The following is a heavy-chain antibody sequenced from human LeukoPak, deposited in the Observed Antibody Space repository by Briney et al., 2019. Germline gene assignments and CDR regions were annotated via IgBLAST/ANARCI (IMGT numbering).Heavy chain of an antibody. J-gene: IGHJ5*02. CDR1: GGSISSYY. D-gene: IGHD2-2*02. V-gene: IGHV4-59*01. Sequence: SETLSLTCTVSGGSISSYYWSWIRQPPGKGLEWIGYIYYSGSTNYNPSLKSRVTISVDMSKNQFSLKLSSVTAADTAVYYCARAGIVVVPAAITWFDPWGQGTLVTVSS. CDR3: ARAGIVVVPAAITWFDP. CDR2: IYYSGST.